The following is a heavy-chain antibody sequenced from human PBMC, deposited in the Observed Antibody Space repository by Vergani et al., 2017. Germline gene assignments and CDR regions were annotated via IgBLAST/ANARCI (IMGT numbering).Heavy chain of an antibody. D-gene: IGHD2-2*01. J-gene: IGHJ6*02. V-gene: IGHV1-2*02. Sequence: QVQLVQSGAEVKKPGASVKVSCKASGYTFTGYYMHWVRQVPGQGLEWMGWINPNSGGTNYAQKFQGRVTMTRDTSISTAYMELSRLRSDDTAVYYYASTGGYCSSTSCYDCYYYYYGMDVWGQGTTVTVSS. CDR3: ASTGGYCSSTSCYDCYYYYYGMDV. CDR1: GYTFTGYY. CDR2: INPNSGGT.